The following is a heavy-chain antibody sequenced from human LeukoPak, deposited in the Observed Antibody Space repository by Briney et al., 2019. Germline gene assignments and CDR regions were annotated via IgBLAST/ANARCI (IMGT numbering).Heavy chain of an antibody. V-gene: IGHV3-66*02. CDR3: ARGGNPIVVVPAAYFDY. CDR1: GFTVSSNY. Sequence: PGGSLRLSCAASGFTVSSNYMSWVRQAPGKGLEWVSVIYSGGSTYYADSVKGRFTISRDNSKNTLYLQMNSLRAEDTAVYYCARGGNPIVVVPAAYFDYWGQGTLVTVSS. J-gene: IGHJ4*02. CDR2: IYSGGST. D-gene: IGHD2-2*01.